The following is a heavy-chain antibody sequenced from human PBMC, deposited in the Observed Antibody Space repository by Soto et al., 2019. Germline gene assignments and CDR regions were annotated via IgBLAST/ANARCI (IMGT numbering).Heavy chain of an antibody. V-gene: IGHV1-46*01. Sequence: ASVKVSCKASGYSFTTYYMQWVRQAPGQGLEWMGIVNPNGGFTNYAQKFQGRVTMTRDTSTSTVYMELSSLKSEDTAVYYCGGANRAWLQLDYWGQGTQVTV. CDR1: GYSFTTYY. D-gene: IGHD5-12*01. J-gene: IGHJ4*02. CDR3: GGANRAWLQLDY. CDR2: VNPNGGFT.